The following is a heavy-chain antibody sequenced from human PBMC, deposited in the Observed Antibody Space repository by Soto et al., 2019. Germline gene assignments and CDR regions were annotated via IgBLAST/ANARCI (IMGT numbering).Heavy chain of an antibody. CDR2: IVPIYRTA. J-gene: IGHJ4*02. CDR3: VRDSGAKLSSS. Sequence: SVKVSCKASGGTFSSYRINWVRQAPGQGLEWVGGIVPIYRTADYAQKFQGRVTITADEPARTSYMELRSLKSQDTAVYYCVRDSGAKLSSSWGQGTLVTVSS. CDR1: GGTFSSYR. D-gene: IGHD6-13*01. V-gene: IGHV1-69*13.